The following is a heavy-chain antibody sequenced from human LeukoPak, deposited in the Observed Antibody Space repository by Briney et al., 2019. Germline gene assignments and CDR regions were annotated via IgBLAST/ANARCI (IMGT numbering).Heavy chain of an antibody. CDR1: GYTFTSYV. Sequence: ASVKVSCKASGYTFTSYVISWVRQAPGQGLEWMGWISAYNGNTNYAQKLQGRVTMTTDTSTSTAYMELRSLRSDDTAVYYCARDMYYDSSGAAFDIWGQGTMVTVSS. J-gene: IGHJ3*02. CDR3: ARDMYYDSSGAAFDI. D-gene: IGHD3-22*01. CDR2: ISAYNGNT. V-gene: IGHV1-18*01.